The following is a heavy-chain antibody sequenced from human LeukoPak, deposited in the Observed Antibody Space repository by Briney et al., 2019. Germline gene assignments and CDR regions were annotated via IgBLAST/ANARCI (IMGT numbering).Heavy chain of an antibody. V-gene: IGHV3-23*01. CDR1: GFIFSNYA. CDR3: AKDRDFWSGYYDFDF. Sequence: PGGSLRLSCAASGFIFSNYAMSWVRQAPGKGLEWVSGISNSADSTYYAVSVKGRSTISRDNSKNTLYLQMNSLRAEDTAVYYCAKDRDFWSGYYDFDFWGRGTLVTVSS. CDR2: ISNSADST. D-gene: IGHD3-3*01. J-gene: IGHJ4*02.